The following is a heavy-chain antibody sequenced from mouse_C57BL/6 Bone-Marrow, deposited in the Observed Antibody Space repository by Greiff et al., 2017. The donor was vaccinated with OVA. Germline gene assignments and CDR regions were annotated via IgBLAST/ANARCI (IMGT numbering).Heavy chain of an antibody. D-gene: IGHD1-1*01. CDR3: AREDYYYYAMDY. CDR2: IFPGSGST. J-gene: IGHJ4*01. CDR1: GYTFTVSY. Sequence: QVQLKASGPVLVKPGASVKISCTASGYTFTVSYINWVKQRPGQGLAWIGWIFPGSGSTYYNEKFKGKATLTVDKSSSTAYMLLSSLTSEDSAVYFCAREDYYYYAMDYWGQGTSVTVSS. V-gene: IGHV1-75*01.